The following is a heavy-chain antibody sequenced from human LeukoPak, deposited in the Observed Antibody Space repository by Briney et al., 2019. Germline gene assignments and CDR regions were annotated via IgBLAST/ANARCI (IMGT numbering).Heavy chain of an antibody. CDR3: ARGGVRTSSPPDY. CDR2: INPNSGGT. CDR1: GYTFTGNY. Sequence: ASVKVSCKSSGYTFTGNYMHWVRQAPGQGLEWMGWINPNSGGTKYAQKFQDRVTMARDTSISTAYMELSRLRPDDTAVYYCARGGVRTSSPPDYWGQGTLVTVSS. J-gene: IGHJ4*02. D-gene: IGHD3/OR15-3a*01. V-gene: IGHV1-2*02.